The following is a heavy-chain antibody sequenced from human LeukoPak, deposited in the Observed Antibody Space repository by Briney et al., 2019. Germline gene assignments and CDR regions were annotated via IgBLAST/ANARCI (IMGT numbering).Heavy chain of an antibody. V-gene: IGHV3-21*04. CDR1: GFTFSSYV. CDR2: INKSGGIT. D-gene: IGHD3-22*01. Sequence: PGGSLRLSCAASGFTFSSYVMHWVRQAPGKGLEWVSTINKSGGITYYADSVKGRFTISSDNAKNSLYLQMNSLRAEDTAFYYCARVQQYDKFDYWGQGTLVTVSS. CDR3: ARVQQYDKFDY. J-gene: IGHJ4*02.